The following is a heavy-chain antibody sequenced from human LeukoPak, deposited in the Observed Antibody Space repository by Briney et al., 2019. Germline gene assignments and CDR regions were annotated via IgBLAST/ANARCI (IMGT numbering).Heavy chain of an antibody. CDR1: GGPFSAYY. D-gene: IGHD1-1*01. CDR3: ARGPTISETGNLDY. Sequence: PSETLSLTCAIYGGPFSAYYWSWIRQSPGKGLEWIAEINHRGDTNYNPSVKSRVSISVDTSKNQFSLKVTSLTAADTAVYYCARGPTISETGNLDYWGQGTLVTVSS. J-gene: IGHJ4*02. V-gene: IGHV4-34*01. CDR2: INHRGDT.